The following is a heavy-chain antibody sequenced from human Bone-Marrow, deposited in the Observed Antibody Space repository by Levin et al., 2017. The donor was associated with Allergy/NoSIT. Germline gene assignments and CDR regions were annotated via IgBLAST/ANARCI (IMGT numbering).Heavy chain of an antibody. CDR1: GFTFDDYT. J-gene: IGHJ4*02. Sequence: GESLKISCAASGFTFDDYTMHWVRQAPGKGLEWVSLISWDGTNAYYADSVRGRFTIFRDNSVTSLYLQMNSLRTEDTALYYCARPYCSGGSCYLTEGYSFDYWGQGTLVTVSS. V-gene: IGHV3-43*01. CDR2: ISWDGTNA. D-gene: IGHD2-15*01. CDR3: ARPYCSGGSCYLTEGYSFDY.